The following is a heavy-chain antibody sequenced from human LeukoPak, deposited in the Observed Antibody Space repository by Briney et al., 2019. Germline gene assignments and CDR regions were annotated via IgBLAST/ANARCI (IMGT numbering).Heavy chain of an antibody. V-gene: IGHV4-59*11. CDR1: GDSLRSLL. CDR3: ARESHSVDTATPRGCEP. J-gene: IGHJ5*02. CDR2: LQERGSA. D-gene: IGHD5-24*01. Sequence: SETLSLTCTVSGDSLRSLLGSWIRPPPGKGLEWSGYLQERGSANYHPSLKTRITISVDTSETQFSVTQRSVSAVHTAVYYCARESHSVDTATPRGCEPGAQGTRVTV.